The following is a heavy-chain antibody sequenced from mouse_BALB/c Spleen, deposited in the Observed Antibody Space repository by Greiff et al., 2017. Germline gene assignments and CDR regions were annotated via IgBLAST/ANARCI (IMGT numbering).Heavy chain of an antibody. Sequence: EVQVVESGGGLVKPGGSLKLSCAASGFTFSSYAMSWVRQTPEKRLEWVASISSGGSTYYPDSVKGRFTISRDNARNILYLQMSSLRSEDTAMYYCARGGGYDGYSFAYWGQGTLVTVSA. CDR2: ISSGGST. J-gene: IGHJ3*01. D-gene: IGHD2-3*01. V-gene: IGHV5-6-5*01. CDR1: GFTFSSYA. CDR3: ARGGGYDGYSFAY.